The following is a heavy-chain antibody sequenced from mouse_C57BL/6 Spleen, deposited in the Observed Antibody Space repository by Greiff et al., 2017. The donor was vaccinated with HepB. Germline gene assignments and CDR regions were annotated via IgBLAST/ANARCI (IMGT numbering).Heavy chain of an antibody. CDR1: GYTFTDYE. D-gene: IGHD1-1*01. CDR2: IDPETGGT. CDR3: TRWATVVAYYAMDY. Sequence: QLQQSGAELVRPGASVTLSCKASGYTFTDYEMHWVKQTPVHGLEWIGAIDPETGGTAYNQKFKGKAILTADKSSSTAYMELRSLTSEDSAVYYCTRWATVVAYYAMDYWGQGTSVTVSS. V-gene: IGHV1-15*01. J-gene: IGHJ4*01.